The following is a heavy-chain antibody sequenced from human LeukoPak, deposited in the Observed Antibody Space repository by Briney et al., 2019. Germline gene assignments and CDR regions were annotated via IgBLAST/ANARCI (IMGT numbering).Heavy chain of an antibody. J-gene: IGHJ5*02. CDR2: INHSGST. V-gene: IGHV4-34*01. CDR3: ARDSSGWYRWFDP. Sequence: PSETLSLTCAVYGGSFSGYYWSWIRQPPGKGLEWIGEINHSGSTNYNPSLKSRVTISVDTSKNQFSLKLSSVTAADTAVYYCARDSSGWYRWFDPWGQGTLVTVSS. D-gene: IGHD6-19*01. CDR1: GGSFSGYY.